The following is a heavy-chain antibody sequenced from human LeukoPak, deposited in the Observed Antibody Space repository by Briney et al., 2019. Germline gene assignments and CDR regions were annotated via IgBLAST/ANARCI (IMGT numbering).Heavy chain of an antibody. CDR2: ISSSGSTY. J-gene: IGHJ4*02. V-gene: IGHV3-48*03. CDR1: GFTFSSYE. D-gene: IGHD6-13*01. CDR3: ARDGFGSSWYIDY. Sequence: GGSLRLSCAASGFTFSSYEMNWVRQAPGKGLEWVSYISSSGSTYYYADSVKGRFTISRDNAKNSLYLQMNSLRAEGTAVYYCARDGFGSSWYIDYWGQGSLVTVSS.